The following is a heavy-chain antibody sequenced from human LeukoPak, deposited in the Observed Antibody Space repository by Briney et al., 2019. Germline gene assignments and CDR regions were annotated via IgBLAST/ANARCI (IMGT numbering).Heavy chain of an antibody. Sequence: PGGSLRLSCAASRFTFSNYAMSWVRQAPGKELEWASVISGSGGSAYYADSVKGRFTVSRDNSKNTLLLQMNSLRAEDAALYYCAKSMRGYYRFDCWGQGTLVTVSS. CDR2: ISGSGGSA. CDR1: RFTFSNYA. D-gene: IGHD3-3*01. J-gene: IGHJ4*02. CDR3: AKSMRGYYRFDC. V-gene: IGHV3-23*01.